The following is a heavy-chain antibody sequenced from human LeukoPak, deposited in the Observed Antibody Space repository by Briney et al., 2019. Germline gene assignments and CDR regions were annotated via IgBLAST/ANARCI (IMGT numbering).Heavy chain of an antibody. CDR1: GGTFSSYA. J-gene: IGHJ6*03. Sequence: ASVKVSCKASGGTFSSYAISWVRQATGQGLEWMGWMNPNSGNTGYAQKFQGRVTMTRNTSISTAYMELSSLRSEDTAVYYCARASQAAAGPSYYYYYMDVWGKGTTVTVSS. CDR2: MNPNSGNT. CDR3: ARASQAAAGPSYYYYYMDV. V-gene: IGHV1-8*02. D-gene: IGHD6-13*01.